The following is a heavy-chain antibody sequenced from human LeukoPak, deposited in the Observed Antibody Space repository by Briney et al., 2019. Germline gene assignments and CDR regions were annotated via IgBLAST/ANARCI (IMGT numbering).Heavy chain of an antibody. Sequence: RSSETLSLTCTVSGGSISSNYWSWIRQPPGKGLEWIGYIYYTGSTIYNPSLKSRVTMSVDTSMDQFSLKLSSVTAADTAVYYCVRSGYYGYDHRYFFDYWGQGTLVTVSS. D-gene: IGHD5-12*01. CDR1: GGSISSNY. V-gene: IGHV4-59*08. CDR3: VRSGYYGYDHRYFFDY. CDR2: IYYTGST. J-gene: IGHJ4*02.